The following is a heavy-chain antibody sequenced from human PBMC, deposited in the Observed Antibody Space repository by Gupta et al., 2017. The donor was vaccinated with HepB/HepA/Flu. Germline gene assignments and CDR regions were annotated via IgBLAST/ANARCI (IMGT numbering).Heavy chain of an antibody. CDR1: GGSFSGYY. D-gene: IGHD2-15*01. V-gene: IGHV4-34*01. J-gene: IGHJ5*02. Sequence: QVQLQQWGAGLLKPSETLSLTCAVYGGSFSGYYWSWIRQPPGKGLEWIGEINHSGSTNYNPSLKSRVTISVDTSKNQFSLKLSSVTAADTAVYYCARGVKAGGGSVLSWFDPWGQGTLVTVAS. CDR2: INHSGST. CDR3: ARGVKAGGGSVLSWFDP.